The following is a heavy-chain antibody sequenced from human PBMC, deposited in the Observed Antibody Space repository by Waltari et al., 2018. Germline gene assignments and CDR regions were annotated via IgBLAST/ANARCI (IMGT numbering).Heavy chain of an antibody. CDR2: INTDGHST. J-gene: IGHJ5*02. CDR3: AKHPIRTGQYWFDP. V-gene: IGHV3-74*01. D-gene: IGHD3-3*02. Sequence: EVQLLQSGGGLVQPGGSLRLSCAASGFTFRSHWMHWVRQVPGKGPVWVSRINTDGHSTTYADSVKGRFIISRDNSKNTLYLQMNSLRAEDTAVYYCAKHPIRTGQYWFDPWGQGTLVTVSS. CDR1: GFTFRSHW.